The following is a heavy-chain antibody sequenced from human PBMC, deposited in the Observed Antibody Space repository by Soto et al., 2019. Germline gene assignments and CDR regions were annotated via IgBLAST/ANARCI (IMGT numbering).Heavy chain of an antibody. CDR1: GFTFSSYG. D-gene: IGHD6-19*01. Sequence: GGSLRLSCAASGFTFSSYGMHWVRQAPGKGLEWVAVIWYDGSNKYYADSVKGRFTISRDNSKNTLYLQMNSLRAEDTAVYYCARAEYSSGWYEGDAFDIWGQGTMVTVSS. CDR3: ARAEYSSGWYEGDAFDI. J-gene: IGHJ3*02. V-gene: IGHV3-33*01. CDR2: IWYDGSNK.